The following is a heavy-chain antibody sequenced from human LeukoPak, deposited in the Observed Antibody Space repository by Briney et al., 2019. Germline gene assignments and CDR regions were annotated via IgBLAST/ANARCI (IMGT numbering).Heavy chain of an antibody. CDR1: GGSVSSSNYY. CDR3: ARDAGDRYYYYMDV. Sequence: PSETLSLTCIVSGGSVSSSNYYWSWIRQPAGKGLEWIGRIYTSGSTNYNPSLKSRVTMSVDTSKNQFSLKLSSVTAADTAVYYCARDAGDRYYYYMDVWGNGTTVTISS. J-gene: IGHJ6*03. CDR2: IYTSGST. D-gene: IGHD1-26*01. V-gene: IGHV4-61*02.